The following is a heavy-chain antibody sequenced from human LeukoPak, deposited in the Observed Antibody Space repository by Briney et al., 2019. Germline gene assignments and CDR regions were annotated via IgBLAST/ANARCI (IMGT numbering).Heavy chain of an antibody. CDR3: ARHSSMTTMVFDY. CDR2: IYYSGST. CDR1: GGSISSSNYY. J-gene: IGHJ4*02. V-gene: IGHV4-39*01. Sequence: SETLSLICTVSGGSISSSNYYWGWIRQPPGKGLEWIGSIYYSGSTYYNPSLKSRVTISVDTSKRQFSLKLNSVTAADTAVYYCARHSSMTTMVFDYWGQGTLATVSS. D-gene: IGHD4-23*01.